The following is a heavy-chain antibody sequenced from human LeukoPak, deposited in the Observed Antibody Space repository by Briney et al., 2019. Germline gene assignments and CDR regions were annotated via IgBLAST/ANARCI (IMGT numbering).Heavy chain of an antibody. CDR2: IHDTGST. D-gene: IGHD2-2*01. J-gene: IGHJ4*02. CDR3: ARFSSGCSTSSCYLTY. CDR1: GGSLSSHY. V-gene: IGHV4-59*11. Sequence: SETLSLTCSVSGGSLSSHYWSWIGQPPGKGLELIGHIHDTGSTFYNPSLRGRVTISLDTSNNQFSLKLTSMTAADTAVYYCARFSSGCSTSSCYLTYWGQGTLVTVS.